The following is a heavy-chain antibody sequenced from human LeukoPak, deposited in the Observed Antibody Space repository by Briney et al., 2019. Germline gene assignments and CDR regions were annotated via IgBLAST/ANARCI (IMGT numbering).Heavy chain of an antibody. V-gene: IGHV3-23*01. Sequence: GGSLRLSCAASGFTFSSYAMSWVRQAPGKGLEWVSAISGSGGSTYYADSVKGRFTISRDNAKNSLYLQMNSLRAEDTAVYYCARGTGLELPYYMDVWGKGTTVTVSS. CDR1: GFTFSSYA. CDR3: ARGTGLELPYYMDV. CDR2: ISGSGGST. J-gene: IGHJ6*03. D-gene: IGHD1-7*01.